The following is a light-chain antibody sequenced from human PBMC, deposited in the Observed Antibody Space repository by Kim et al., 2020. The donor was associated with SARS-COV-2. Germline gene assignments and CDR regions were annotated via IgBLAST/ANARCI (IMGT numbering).Light chain of an antibody. CDR3: QQYGTSPPYT. J-gene: IGKJ2*01. Sequence: STGERATLSGRASQSVSNSFLAWDQQKPGQGPRLLIYGASSRATGIPDRFSGSGSGTDFTLTISRLEPEDFAVYYWQQYGTSPPYTFGQGTKLEI. V-gene: IGKV3-20*01. CDR2: GAS. CDR1: QSVSNSF.